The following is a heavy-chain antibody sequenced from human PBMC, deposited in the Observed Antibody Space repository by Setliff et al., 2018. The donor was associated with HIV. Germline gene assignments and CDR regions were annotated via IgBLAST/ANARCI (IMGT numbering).Heavy chain of an antibody. CDR1: GGSISGYY. D-gene: IGHD4-17*01. CDR3: ARHSLDYGDYVVENYYYYMDV. CDR2: ISYNGIT. Sequence: SETLSLTCTVSGGSISGYYWSWIRQPPGKGLEWIGYISYNGITTYNPSLKSRVTISVDTSKNQFSLKLSSVTAADTAVYYCARHSLDYGDYVVENYYYYMDVWGKGTTVTVSS. V-gene: IGHV4-59*08. J-gene: IGHJ6*03.